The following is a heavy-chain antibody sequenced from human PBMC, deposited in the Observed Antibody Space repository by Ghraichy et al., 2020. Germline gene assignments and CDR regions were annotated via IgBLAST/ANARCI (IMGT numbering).Heavy chain of an antibody. D-gene: IGHD5-12*01. CDR1: GYTFTGYY. J-gene: IGHJ6*02. Sequence: ASVKVSCKASGYTFTGYYLHWVRQAPGQGLEWMGWINPNSGGTNYAQKFQGWVTVTRDTSISTAYMGLSRLRSDDTAVYYCARVRGGYSGYDSGRYYYYGMDVWGQGTTVTVSS. CDR3: ARVRGGYSGYDSGRYYYYGMDV. CDR2: INPNSGGT. V-gene: IGHV1-2*04.